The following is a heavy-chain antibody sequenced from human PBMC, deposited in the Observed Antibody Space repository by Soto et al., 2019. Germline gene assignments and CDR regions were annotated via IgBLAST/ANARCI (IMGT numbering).Heavy chain of an antibody. CDR3: ARGLSRSSVFGHWLDP. D-gene: IGHD6-6*01. J-gene: IGHJ5*02. V-gene: IGHV4-31*03. CDR1: GGSISSGGYY. Sequence: SETLSLTCTVSGGSISSGGYYWSWIRQHPGKGLEWIGYIYYSGSTYYNPSLKSRVTISADTSKNQFSLKLSSVTAADTAVYYCARGLSRSSVFGHWLDPWGRGTLVTVYS. CDR2: IYYSGST.